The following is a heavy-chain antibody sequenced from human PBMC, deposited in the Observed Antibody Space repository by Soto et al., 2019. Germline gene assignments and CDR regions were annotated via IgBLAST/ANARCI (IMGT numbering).Heavy chain of an antibody. J-gene: IGHJ6*02. CDR2: INPSGGST. CDR3: ARDSRRWLQLRVYYYGMDV. Sequence: QVQLVQSGAEVKKPGASVKVSCKASGYTFTSYYMHWVRQAPGQWLEWMGIINPSGGSTSYAQKFQGSFTMTRDTSTSTVYMELSSLRSEDTAVYYCARDSRRWLQLRVYYYGMDVWGQGTTVTVSS. D-gene: IGHD5-12*01. CDR1: GYTFTSYY. V-gene: IGHV1-46*01.